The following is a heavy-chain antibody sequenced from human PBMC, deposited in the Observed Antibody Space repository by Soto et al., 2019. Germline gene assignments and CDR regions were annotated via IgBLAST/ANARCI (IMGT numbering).Heavy chain of an antibody. J-gene: IGHJ4*02. D-gene: IGHD2-21*02. CDR2: IIPIFGTA. Sequence: QVQLVQSGAEVKKPGSSVKVSCKASGGTFSSYAISWVRQAPGQGLEWMGGIIPIFGTANYAQKFQGRVTITADESTRTAYMELSSRRSEDTAVYYCARGAQYCGGDCFNHYYFDYWGQGTLVTVSS. CDR1: GGTFSSYA. CDR3: ARGAQYCGGDCFNHYYFDY. V-gene: IGHV1-69*12.